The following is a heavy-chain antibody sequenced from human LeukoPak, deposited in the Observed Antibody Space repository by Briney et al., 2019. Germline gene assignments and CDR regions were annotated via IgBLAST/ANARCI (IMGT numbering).Heavy chain of an antibody. CDR2: INPNSGGT. J-gene: IGHJ4*02. CDR1: GYTFTGYY. D-gene: IGHD6-13*01. CDR3: ARDGDSYGSSYSPPFDY. V-gene: IGHV1-2*06. Sequence: GASVKVSCTASGYTFTGYYMHWVRQAPGQGLEWMGRINPNSGGTNYAQKFQGRVTMTRDTSISTAYMELSRLRSDDTAVYYCARDGDSYGSSYSPPFDYWGQGTLVTVSS.